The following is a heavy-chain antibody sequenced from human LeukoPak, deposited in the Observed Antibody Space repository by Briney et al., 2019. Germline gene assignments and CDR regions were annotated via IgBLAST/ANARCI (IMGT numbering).Heavy chain of an antibody. CDR2: SSTDGSST. D-gene: IGHD4-17*01. V-gene: IGHV3-74*01. CDR1: GFTFTRYW. J-gene: IGHJ5*02. Sequence: GGSLRLSCAASGFTFTRYWMHWVRQVPGKGLVWVSRSSTDGSSTTYADSVKGRFTISRDNSKNTLYLQMNSLRAEDTAVYYCARATVTRWFDPWGQGTLVTVSS. CDR3: ARATVTRWFDP.